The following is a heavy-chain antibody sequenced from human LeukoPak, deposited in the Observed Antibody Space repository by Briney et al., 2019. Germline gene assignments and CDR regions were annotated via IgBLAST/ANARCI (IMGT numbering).Heavy chain of an antibody. CDR2: ISSSGSTI. V-gene: IGHV3-48*03. CDR1: GFTCSNYE. J-gene: IGHJ4*02. Sequence: GGSLRLSCAASGFTCSNYEMNWVRQAPGKGLEWVSYISSSGSTIYYADSVKGRFTISRDNAKNSLYLQMNSLRAEDAAVYYCARIGGYYYFDYWGQGALVTVSS. CDR3: ARIGGYYYFDY. D-gene: IGHD3-22*01.